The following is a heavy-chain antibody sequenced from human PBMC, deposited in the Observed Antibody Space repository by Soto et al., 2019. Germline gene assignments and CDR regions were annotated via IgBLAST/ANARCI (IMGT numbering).Heavy chain of an antibody. J-gene: IGHJ6*02. CDR1: GCTFSSYA. CDR2: ISGSGGST. V-gene: IGHV3-23*01. CDR3: AKAVEGTIFGVVIIPDYYYGMDV. D-gene: IGHD3-3*01. Sequence: GGSRRLSCAASGCTFSSYAMSWVRQAPGKGLEWVSAISGSGGSTYYADSVKGRFTISRDNSKNTLYLQMNSLRAEDTAVYYCAKAVEGTIFGVVIIPDYYYGMDVWGQGTTVTVSS.